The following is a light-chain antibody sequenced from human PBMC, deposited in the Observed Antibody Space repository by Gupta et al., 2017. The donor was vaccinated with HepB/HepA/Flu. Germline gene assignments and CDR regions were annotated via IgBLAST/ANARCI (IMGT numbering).Light chain of an antibody. Sequence: QSVLTQPPSASGTPGQRVTISCSGSSSTIGSNTVNWFQQLPGTAPKLLIHRNDQRPSGIPDRFTGSKSGTSASLAISGLQSEDEADYYCAAWDGRLNGWVFGGGTKLTVL. CDR3: AAWDGRLNGWV. CDR1: SSTIGSNT. V-gene: IGLV1-44*01. J-gene: IGLJ3*02. CDR2: RND.